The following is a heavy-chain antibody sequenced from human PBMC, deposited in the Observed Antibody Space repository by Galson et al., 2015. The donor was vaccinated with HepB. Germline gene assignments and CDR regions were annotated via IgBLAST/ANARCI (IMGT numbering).Heavy chain of an antibody. V-gene: IGHV3-23*01. J-gene: IGHJ5*02. Sequence: SLRLSCAASGFTFSSYAMSWVRQAPGKGLEWVSAISGSGGSTYYAGSVKGRFTISRDNSKNTLYLQMNSLRAEDTAVYYCAKDRDRPYSSGWSNWFDPWGQGTLVTVSS. D-gene: IGHD6-19*01. CDR3: AKDRDRPYSSGWSNWFDP. CDR2: ISGSGGST. CDR1: GFTFSSYA.